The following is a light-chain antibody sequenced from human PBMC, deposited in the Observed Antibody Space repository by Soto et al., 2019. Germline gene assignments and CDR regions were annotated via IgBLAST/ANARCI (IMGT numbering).Light chain of an antibody. CDR1: QSISSW. V-gene: IGKV1-5*03. CDR3: QHYNSPWT. Sequence: DIQMTQSPSTLSASVGDRVTITCRASQSISSWLAWYQQKPWKAPKLLIYKASSLESGVPSRFSGSGSGTEFTLTISSLQPDDFATYYCQHYNSPWTFGQGTKVEIK. CDR2: KAS. J-gene: IGKJ1*01.